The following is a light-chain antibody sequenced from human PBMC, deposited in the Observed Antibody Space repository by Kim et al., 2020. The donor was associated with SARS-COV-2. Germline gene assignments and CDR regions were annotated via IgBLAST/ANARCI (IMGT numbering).Light chain of an antibody. Sequence: EIVMTQSPATLSVSPGERVILSCRASQSVRNNLVWYQQKPGQAPRLLIYGASTRAAGIPARFSGSGYGTEFTLTINSLQSEDFGIYYCQQYNDWLIFGGGTKLEI. V-gene: IGKV3-15*01. J-gene: IGKJ4*01. CDR1: QSVRNN. CDR2: GAS. CDR3: QQYNDWLI.